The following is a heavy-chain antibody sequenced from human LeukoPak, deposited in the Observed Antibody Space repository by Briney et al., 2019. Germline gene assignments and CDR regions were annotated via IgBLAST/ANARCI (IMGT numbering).Heavy chain of an antibody. CDR1: GFTFDDYA. V-gene: IGHV3-43D*04. D-gene: IGHD3-10*01. Sequence: PGGSLRLSCAASGFTFDDYAIHWVRQAPGEGLEWVSLISWDGGSTYYADSVKRRFTISRDNSKNSLYLQINSLRAEDTALYYCAKGWTLGELSMGYWGQGTLVTVSS. J-gene: IGHJ4*02. CDR3: AKGWTLGELSMGY. CDR2: ISWDGGST.